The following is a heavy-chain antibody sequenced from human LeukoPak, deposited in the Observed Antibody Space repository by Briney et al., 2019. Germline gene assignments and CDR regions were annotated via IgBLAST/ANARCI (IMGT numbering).Heavy chain of an antibody. CDR2: IIPIFGTA. J-gene: IGHJ4*02. CDR1: GGTFSSYA. Sequence: SVKVSCKASGGTFSSYAISWVRQAPGQGLEWMGRIIPIFGTANYAQKFQGRVTITADKSTSTAYMELSSLRSEDTAVYYCASGPNDPEGRFDYWGQGTLVTVFS. V-gene: IGHV1-69*06. CDR3: ASGPNDPEGRFDY.